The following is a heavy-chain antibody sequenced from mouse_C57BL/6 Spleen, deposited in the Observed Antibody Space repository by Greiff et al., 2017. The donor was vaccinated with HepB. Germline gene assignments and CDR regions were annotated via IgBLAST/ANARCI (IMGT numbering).Heavy chain of an antibody. CDR3: AREDGSSYVYFDY. J-gene: IGHJ2*01. CDR2: INPSSGYT. V-gene: IGHV1-4*01. D-gene: IGHD1-1*01. Sequence: PGASVKMSCKASGYTFTSYTMHWVKQRPGQGLEWIGYINPSSGYTKYNQKFKDKATLTADKSSSTAYMQLSSLTSEDSAVYYCAREDGSSYVYFDYWGQGTTLTVSS. CDR1: GYTFTSYT.